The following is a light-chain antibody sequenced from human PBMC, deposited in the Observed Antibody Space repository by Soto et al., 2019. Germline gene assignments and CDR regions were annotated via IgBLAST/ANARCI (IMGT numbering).Light chain of an antibody. CDR2: LNSDGSH. Sequence: QLLLTQSPSASASLGASVKLTCVLSSGHSNYAVAWHQQQPEKGPRYLMRLNSDGSHNRGDGIPDRFSGSSSGTERYLTISRLQSEDEADYYCQTWGTGTVIFGGGTKVTVL. V-gene: IGLV4-69*01. CDR1: SGHSNYA. CDR3: QTWGTGTVI. J-gene: IGLJ2*01.